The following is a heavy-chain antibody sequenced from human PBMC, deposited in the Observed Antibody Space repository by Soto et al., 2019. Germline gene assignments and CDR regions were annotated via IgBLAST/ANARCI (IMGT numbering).Heavy chain of an antibody. Sequence: ASVKVSCKASGYTLTGYYMHWVRQAPGQGLEWMGWINPNSGGPNYAQKFQGRVTMTRDTSISTAYMELSRLRSDDTAVYYCARDYYDSSGSSNYFDYWGQGSLVTVSS. CDR3: ARDYYDSSGSSNYFDY. CDR2: INPNSGGP. J-gene: IGHJ4*02. D-gene: IGHD3-22*01. V-gene: IGHV1-2*02. CDR1: GYTLTGYY.